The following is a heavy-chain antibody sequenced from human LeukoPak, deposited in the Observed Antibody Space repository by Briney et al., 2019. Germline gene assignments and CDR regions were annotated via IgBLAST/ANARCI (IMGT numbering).Heavy chain of an antibody. CDR2: ISGSGGST. V-gene: IGHV3-23*01. Sequence: GGSLRLSCAASGFTFNSYAMSWVRQAPGKGLEWVSAISGSGGSTYYADSVKGRFTISRDNSKNTLYLQMNSLRAEDTAVYYCAKHMLQWLVALNYWGQGTLVTVSS. J-gene: IGHJ4*02. CDR1: GFTFNSYA. D-gene: IGHD6-19*01. CDR3: AKHMLQWLVALNY.